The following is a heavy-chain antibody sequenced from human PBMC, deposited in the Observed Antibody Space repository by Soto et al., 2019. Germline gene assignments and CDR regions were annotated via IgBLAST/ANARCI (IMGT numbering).Heavy chain of an antibody. D-gene: IGHD1-26*01. CDR1: GFTVSSNY. J-gene: IGHJ4*02. Sequence: EVQLVESGGGLIQPGGSLRLSCAASGFTVSSNYMSWVRQAPGKGLEWVSVIYSGGSTYYADSVKGRFTISRDNSKNPRYLQMNSLRAEDRAVYYWARVGVRGSYERGGDYWGQGTLVTVSS. CDR3: ARVGVRGSYERGGDY. V-gene: IGHV3-53*01. CDR2: IYSGGST.